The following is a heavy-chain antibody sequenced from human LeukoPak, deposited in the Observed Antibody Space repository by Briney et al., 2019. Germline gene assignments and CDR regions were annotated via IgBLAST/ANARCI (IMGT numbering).Heavy chain of an antibody. J-gene: IGHJ4*02. CDR1: GHTFISYG. D-gene: IGHD3-3*01. CDR2: ISAYNGNI. V-gene: IGHV1-18*01. Sequence: GASVKVSRKASGHTFISYGITWVRQAPGQGLEWLGWISAYNGNIDYAQKLQGRVTLTTDTSTSTAYMEVRSLRSDDTAVYYCASMSGYYPSYYFDYWGQGTLVTVSS. CDR3: ASMSGYYPSYYFDY.